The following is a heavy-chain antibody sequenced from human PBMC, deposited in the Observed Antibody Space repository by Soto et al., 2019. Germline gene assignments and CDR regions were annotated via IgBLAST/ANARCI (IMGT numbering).Heavy chain of an antibody. V-gene: IGHV1-18*01. CDR3: ARCYCSVGSCYACWHFDL. Sequence: QVQLVQSGAEVKKPGASVKVSCQASGYTFTNYAISWVRQAPGQGLEWMGWISASTRNTDQAQNFQGRVTMTIDTSTNTANMELRSLGSDDTAVYYCARCYCSVGSCYACWHFDLWGRGTLVTVSS. D-gene: IGHD2-15*01. CDR1: GYTFTNYA. CDR2: ISASTRNT. J-gene: IGHJ2*01.